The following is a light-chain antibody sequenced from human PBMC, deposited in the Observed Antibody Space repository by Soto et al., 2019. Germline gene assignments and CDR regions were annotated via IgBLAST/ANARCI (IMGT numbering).Light chain of an antibody. V-gene: IGLV8-61*01. CDR1: SGSVSTNYY. CDR2: HTN. Sequence: QTVVTQEPSFSVSPGGTVTLTCGLNSGSVSTNYYPAWYQQTPGQAPRALIYHTNTRSSGVPDRFSGSKSGTSASLAITGLQAEDEADYYCQSYDSSLSGSVVFGGGTKLTVL. J-gene: IGLJ2*01. CDR3: QSYDSSLSGSVV.